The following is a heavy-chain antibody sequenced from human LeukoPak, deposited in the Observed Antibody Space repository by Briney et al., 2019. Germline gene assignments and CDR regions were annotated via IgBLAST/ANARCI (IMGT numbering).Heavy chain of an antibody. Sequence: PGGSLRLSCAASGFTFSDYAMRWVRQAPGKGLEWVSAIRGSGGSTYYADSVKGRFTISRDNSKNTLYLQMNSLRVEDTAVYYCAKGQRGAVDADKWFDPRGQGTLVTVSS. CDR3: AKGQRGAVDADKWFDP. CDR1: GFTFSDYA. J-gene: IGHJ5*02. CDR2: IRGSGGST. D-gene: IGHD5-18*01. V-gene: IGHV3-23*01.